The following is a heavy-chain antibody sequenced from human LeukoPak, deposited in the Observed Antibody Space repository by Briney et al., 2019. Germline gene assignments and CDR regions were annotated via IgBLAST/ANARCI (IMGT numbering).Heavy chain of an antibody. CDR1: GASFSSYA. CDR2: IIPIFGTP. J-gene: IGHJ6*03. V-gene: IGHV1-69*06. Sequence: SLMVSCKASGASFSSYAISWVRQAPGQGLEWMGRIIPIFGTPNYAQRFQGRVTITADIVSSTAYMEVNNLTSEDTAVYFCAKQGALRQDYYMDVWGNGTTVTVSS. CDR3: AKQGALRQDYYMDV.